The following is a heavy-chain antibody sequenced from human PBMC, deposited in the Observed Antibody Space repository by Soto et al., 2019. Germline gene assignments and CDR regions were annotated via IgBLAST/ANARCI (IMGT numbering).Heavy chain of an antibody. J-gene: IGHJ4*02. Sequence: XGSLRLSCAASGFTFSSYSMTWVRQAPGKGLEWVSYISSSSSTIYYADSVKGRFTISRDNAKNSLYLKMNSLRAEDTAVYYCARSSSFDYWGQGTLVTVSS. CDR3: ARSSSFDY. V-gene: IGHV3-48*01. D-gene: IGHD6-6*01. CDR2: ISSSSSTI. CDR1: GFTFSSYS.